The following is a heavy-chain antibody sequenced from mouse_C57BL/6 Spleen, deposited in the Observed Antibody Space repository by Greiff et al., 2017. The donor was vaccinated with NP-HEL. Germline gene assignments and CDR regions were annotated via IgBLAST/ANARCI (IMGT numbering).Heavy chain of an antibody. V-gene: IGHV2-2*01. D-gene: IGHD2-4*01. CDR1: GFSLTSYG. CDR2: IWSGGST. Sequence: VKLMESGPGLVQPSQSLSITCTVSGFSLTSYGVHWVRQSPGQGLEWLGVIWSGGSTDYNAAFISRLSISKDNSKSQVFFKMNSLQADDTAIYYCARKSGYYEQAMDYWGQGTSVTVSS. J-gene: IGHJ4*01. CDR3: ARKSGYYEQAMDY.